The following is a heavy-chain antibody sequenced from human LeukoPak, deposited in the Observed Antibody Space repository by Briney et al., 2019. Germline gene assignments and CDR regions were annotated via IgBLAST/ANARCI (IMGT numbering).Heavy chain of an antibody. V-gene: IGHV4-34*01. J-gene: IGHJ5*01. Sequence: SETLSLTCAVYGGSFSGYYWSWIRQAPGKGLEWIGEINHSGNTNYNPSLKSRVTISVDTSKHQFSLNLSSVTAADTAIYFCARGLLYSGSFARNWFDSWGQGTLVTVSS. CDR1: GGSFSGYY. D-gene: IGHD1-26*01. CDR2: INHSGNT. CDR3: ARGLLYSGSFARNWFDS.